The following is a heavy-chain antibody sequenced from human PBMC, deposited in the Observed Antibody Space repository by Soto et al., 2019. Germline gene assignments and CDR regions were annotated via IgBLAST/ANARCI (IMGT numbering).Heavy chain of an antibody. J-gene: IGHJ6*02. CDR1: GGSISSCGYY. V-gene: IGHV4-31*03. CDR2: IYYSGST. CDR3: ARGDIVVAPPTNYYYGMDV. Sequence: PSETLSLTCTVSGGSISSCGYYWSWIRQHPGKGLEWIGYIYYSGSTYYNPSLKSRVTISVDTSKNQFSLKLSSVTAADTAVYYCARGDIVVAPPTNYYYGMDVWGQGTTVTVSS. D-gene: IGHD2-15*01.